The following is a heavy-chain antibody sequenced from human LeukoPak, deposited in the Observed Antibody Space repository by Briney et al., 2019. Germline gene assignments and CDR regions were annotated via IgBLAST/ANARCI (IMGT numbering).Heavy chain of an antibody. CDR3: NRDFPSGDL. V-gene: IGHV3-74*01. CDR1: GFTFSNYW. CDR2: IYVDGRTT. Sequence: GGSLRLSCVASGFTFSNYWMHWVRQPPGKGLVWVSRIYVDGRTTNYADSVKGRFTISRDNAKNTVYLEMNSLSVEDTATYYCNRDFPSGDLLGQGTLGT. J-gene: IGHJ5*02.